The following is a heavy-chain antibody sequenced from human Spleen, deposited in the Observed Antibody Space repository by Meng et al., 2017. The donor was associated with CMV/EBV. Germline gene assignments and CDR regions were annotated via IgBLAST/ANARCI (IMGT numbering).Heavy chain of an antibody. CDR1: EFTFSSLW. V-gene: IGHV3-7*01. D-gene: IGHD5-24*01. J-gene: IGHJ6*02. CDR2: INQDQSQT. CDR3: ARVGGYKTGHYYYYGMDV. Sequence: GESLKISCAASEFTFSSLWTTWVRQAPGKGLEWVANINQDQSQTNYVDSVRGRFTISRDISKNTLYLQMNSLRAEDTAVYYCARVGGYKTGHYYYYGMDVWGQGTTVTVSS.